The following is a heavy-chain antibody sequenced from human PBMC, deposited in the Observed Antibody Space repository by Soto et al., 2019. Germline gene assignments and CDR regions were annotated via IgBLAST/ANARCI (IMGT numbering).Heavy chain of an antibody. Sequence: XATLSLTYTVSGGSISSSSDYWGWIRQPPGKGLEWIGSIYYSGSTYYNPSPKSRVTISVDTSKNQFSLKLSSVTAADTAVYYCAGHSDVLLYFRWFDPWGQGTLVTVS. D-gene: IGHD3-9*01. CDR1: GGSISSSSDY. CDR3: AGHSDVLLYFRWFDP. CDR2: IYYSGST. V-gene: IGHV4-39*01. J-gene: IGHJ5*02.